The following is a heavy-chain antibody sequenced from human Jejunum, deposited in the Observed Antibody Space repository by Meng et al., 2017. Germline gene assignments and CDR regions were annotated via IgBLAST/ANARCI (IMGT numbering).Heavy chain of an antibody. Sequence: GGSLRLSCAASGFSVSSDYMSWVRQAPGKGLEWVSDIYSGGNTYYADSVKGRFTISRDNSKNTPYLQMNSPRVEDTAKYYCVRGSGRNVILTYFDYWGQGTLVTVSS. CDR3: VRGSGRNVILTYFDY. D-gene: IGHD1-26*01. V-gene: IGHV3-53*05. CDR1: GFSVSSDY. CDR2: IYSGGNT. J-gene: IGHJ4*02.